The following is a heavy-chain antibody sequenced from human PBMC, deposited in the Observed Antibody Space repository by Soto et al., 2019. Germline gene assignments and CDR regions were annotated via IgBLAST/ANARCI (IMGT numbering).Heavy chain of an antibody. Sequence: QVQLVESGGGVVQPGRSLRLSCAASGFTFSSYAMHWVRQAPGKGLEWVAVISFDGNNKYYGDSVKGRFTVSRDSSKNTLDLQMNGLRAEDTAVYYCAKSRSGGNTIYEYFQHWGQGTLVTVSS. D-gene: IGHD2-15*01. CDR2: ISFDGNNK. J-gene: IGHJ1*01. V-gene: IGHV3-30*18. CDR1: GFTFSSYA. CDR3: AKSRSGGNTIYEYFQH.